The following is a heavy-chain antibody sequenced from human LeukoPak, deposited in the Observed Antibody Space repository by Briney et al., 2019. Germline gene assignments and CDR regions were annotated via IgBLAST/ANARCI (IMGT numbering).Heavy chain of an antibody. CDR1: GFNFSSYE. J-gene: IGHJ4*02. V-gene: IGHV3-48*03. CDR2: ISSSGSTI. Sequence: GGSLRLSCAASGFNFSSYEMNWVRQAPGKGLEWVSYISSSGSTIYYADSVKGRFTISRDNAKNSLYLQMNSLRAEDTAVYYCAGRITMIVVSLEFDYWGQGTLVTVSS. D-gene: IGHD3-22*01. CDR3: AGRITMIVVSLEFDY.